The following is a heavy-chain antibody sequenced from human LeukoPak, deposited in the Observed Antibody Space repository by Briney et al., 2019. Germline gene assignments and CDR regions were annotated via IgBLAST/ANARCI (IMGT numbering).Heavy chain of an antibody. CDR1: GFTFSSYA. CDR2: IGSDYNT. CDR3: AKGKRSSCFDP. V-gene: IGHV3-23*01. Sequence: GGSLRLSCAASGFTFSSYAMNWVRQAPGKGLEWVSSIGSDYNTYYADFVKGRFTISRDNSKNTLYLQMNSLTDEDTAAYYCAKGKRSSCFDPWGQGTLVTVSS. D-gene: IGHD6-6*01. J-gene: IGHJ5*02.